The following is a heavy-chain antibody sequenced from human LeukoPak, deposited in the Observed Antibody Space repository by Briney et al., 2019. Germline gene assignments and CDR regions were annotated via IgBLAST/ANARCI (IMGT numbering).Heavy chain of an antibody. CDR3: ARHSSARHFDY. J-gene: IGHJ4*02. CDR2: AIPIFGAV. D-gene: IGHD6-25*01. V-gene: IGHV1-69*05. Sequence: SVKLSCTASGGTFSSYAISWVRQAPGQGLEWMGGAIPIFGAVTYAQTFKGRVTITTAASTSTAYMKLSSLRSEDTAVYYCARHSSARHFDYWGQGTLVTVSS. CDR1: GGTFSSYA.